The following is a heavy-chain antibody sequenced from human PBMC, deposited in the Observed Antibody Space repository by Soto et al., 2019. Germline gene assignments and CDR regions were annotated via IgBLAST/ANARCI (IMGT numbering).Heavy chain of an antibody. CDR2: IIPILGIA. Sequence: GASVKVSCKASGGAFSSYTISWVRQAPGQGLEWMGRIIPILGIANYAQKFQGRVTITADKSTSTAYMELSSLRSEDTAVYYCALHPDGHYFDYWGQGTLVTVSS. CDR3: ALHPDGHYFDY. D-gene: IGHD4-4*01. CDR1: GGAFSSYT. V-gene: IGHV1-69*02. J-gene: IGHJ4*02.